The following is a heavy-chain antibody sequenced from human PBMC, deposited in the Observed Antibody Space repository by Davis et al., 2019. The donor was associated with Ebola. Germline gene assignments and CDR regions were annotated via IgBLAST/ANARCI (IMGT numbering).Heavy chain of an antibody. V-gene: IGHV4-59*01. CDR3: ARGLGTFGAWFDP. Sequence: MPSETLSLTCNVSGGSISRYYWSWLRQTPGKGLQWIGFIFYTGSTNYNPSLKSRVTISVDTSKNQFSLKLSSVTAADTAVYYCARGLGTFGAWFDPWGQGTLVTVSS. CDR1: GGSISRYY. D-gene: IGHD3-16*01. J-gene: IGHJ5*02. CDR2: IFYTGST.